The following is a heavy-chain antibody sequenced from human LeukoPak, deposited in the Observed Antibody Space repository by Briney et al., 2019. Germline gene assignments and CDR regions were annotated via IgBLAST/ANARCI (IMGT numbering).Heavy chain of an antibody. CDR2: IYYSGST. CDR3: ARHSGGNWVDY. D-gene: IGHD4-23*01. V-gene: IGHV4-59*08. Sequence: SETLSLTCTVSGGSISSYYWSWIRRPPGKGLEWIGYIYYSGSTNYNPSLKSRVTISVDTSKNQFSLKLSSVTAADTAVYYCARHSGGNWVDYWGQGTLVTVSS. CDR1: GGSISSYY. J-gene: IGHJ4*02.